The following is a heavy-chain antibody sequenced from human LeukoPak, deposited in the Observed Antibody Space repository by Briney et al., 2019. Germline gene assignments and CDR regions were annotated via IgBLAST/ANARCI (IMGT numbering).Heavy chain of an antibody. J-gene: IGHJ4*02. D-gene: IGHD1-14*01. V-gene: IGHV3-74*01. Sequence: PGRSLRLSCAASGFTFSSHLMPWVRQAQGTGLVWVSSVKGDGTATNYADSVKGRFTISRDNAKNTLYLQMNSLRVEDTAVYYCVRKFATGDWGQGTLVTVSS. CDR1: GFTFSSHL. CDR2: VKGDGTAT. CDR3: VRKFATGD.